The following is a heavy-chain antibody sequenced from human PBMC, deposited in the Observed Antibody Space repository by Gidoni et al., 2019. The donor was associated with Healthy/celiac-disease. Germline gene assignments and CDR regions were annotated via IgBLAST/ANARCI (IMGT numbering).Heavy chain of an antibody. Sequence: VRQAPGKGLEWVAVITYDGSNKYYEDSVKGRFTISRDNSKNTLYLQMNSLRAEDTAVYYCAKDKGITGTACFDYWGQGTLVTVSS. J-gene: IGHJ4*02. CDR3: AKDKGITGTACFDY. CDR2: ITYDGSNK. D-gene: IGHD1-7*01. V-gene: IGHV3-30*18.